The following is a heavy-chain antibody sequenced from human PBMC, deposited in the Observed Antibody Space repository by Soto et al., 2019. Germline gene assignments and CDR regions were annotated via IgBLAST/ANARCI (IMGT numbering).Heavy chain of an antibody. D-gene: IGHD2-21*02. J-gene: IGHJ4*02. CDR2: INSDGSGT. Sequence: XGSLRLPGAAAGFTFSRACMHWVRQDPGKGLVWVSHINSDGSGTSYADSVKGRFSISRDNAENTLYLQMNSLRAEDTAVYYCARAAPFKYGGNSGFDDWGQGTLVTVSS. V-gene: IGHV3-74*01. CDR3: ARAAPFKYGGNSGFDD. CDR1: GFTFSRAC.